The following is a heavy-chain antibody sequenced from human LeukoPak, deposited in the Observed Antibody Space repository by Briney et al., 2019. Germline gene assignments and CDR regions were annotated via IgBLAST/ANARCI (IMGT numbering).Heavy chain of an antibody. D-gene: IGHD3-22*01. V-gene: IGHV1-69*05. Sequence: XVKVSCKASGGTFSSYAISWVRQAPGQGLEWMGGIIPIFGTANYAQKFQGRVTITTDESTSTAYMELSSLRSEDTAVYYCARVTYYYDSSGRMPFDYWGQGTLVTVSS. CDR2: IIPIFGTA. CDR3: ARVTYYYDSSGRMPFDY. CDR1: GGTFSSYA. J-gene: IGHJ4*02.